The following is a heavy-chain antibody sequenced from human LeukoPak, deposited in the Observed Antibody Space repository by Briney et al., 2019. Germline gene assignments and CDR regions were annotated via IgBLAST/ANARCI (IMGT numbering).Heavy chain of an antibody. CDR2: ISSSGSTI. D-gene: IGHD3-22*01. V-gene: IGHV3-48*03. J-gene: IGHJ4*02. CDR1: GFTFSSYE. Sequence: GGSLRLSCAASGFTFSSYEMNWVRQAPGKGLEWVSYISSSGSTIYYAGSVKVRFTISRDNAKNSLYLQMNSLRAEDTAVYYCAGGSSGYYSAIDYWGQGTLVTVSS. CDR3: AGGSSGYYSAIDY.